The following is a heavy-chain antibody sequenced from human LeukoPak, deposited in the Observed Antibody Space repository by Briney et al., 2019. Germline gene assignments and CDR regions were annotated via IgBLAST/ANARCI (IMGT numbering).Heavy chain of an antibody. CDR2: ISISGSKT. D-gene: IGHD3/OR15-3a*01. V-gene: IGHV3-23*01. CDR1: EFDFSSHA. CDR3: ARDQDWNFDY. Sequence: GGSLRLSCAASEFDFSSHAMTWVRQAPGKGLEWVSAISISGSKTYYADSMKGRFTISRDNSKNTLYLQMNSLRAEDTAVYYRARDQDWNFDYWGQGTLVTVSS. J-gene: IGHJ4*02.